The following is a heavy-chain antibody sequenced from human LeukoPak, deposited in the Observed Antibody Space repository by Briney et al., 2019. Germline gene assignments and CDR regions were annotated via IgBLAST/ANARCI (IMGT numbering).Heavy chain of an antibody. CDR1: GFTFSSYE. D-gene: IGHD7-27*01. V-gene: IGHV3-48*03. CDR2: ISSSGSTI. CDR3: ARGERGLGIGLSNWFDP. Sequence: GGPLRLSCAASGFTFSSYEMNWVRQAPGKGLEWVSYISSSGSTIYYADSVKGRFTISRDNAKNSLYLQMNSLRAEDTAVYYCARGERGLGIGLSNWFDPWGQGTLVTVSS. J-gene: IGHJ5*02.